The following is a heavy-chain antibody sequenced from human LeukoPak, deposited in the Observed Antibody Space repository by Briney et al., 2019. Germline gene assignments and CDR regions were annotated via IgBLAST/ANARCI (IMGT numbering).Heavy chain of an antibody. V-gene: IGHV3-9*01. D-gene: IGHD4-17*01. CDR1: GFTFDDYA. CDR3: ARESYGDYYIDY. Sequence: GRSLRLSCAASGFTFDDYAMHWVRQAPGKGLEWVSGISWNSGSIGYADSVKGRFTISRDNAKNSLYLQMNSLRAEDTALYYCARESYGDYYIDYWGQGTLVTVSS. J-gene: IGHJ4*02. CDR2: ISWNSGSI.